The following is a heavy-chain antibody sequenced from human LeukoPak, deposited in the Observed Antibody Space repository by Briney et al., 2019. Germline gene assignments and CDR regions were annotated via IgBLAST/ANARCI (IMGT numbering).Heavy chain of an antibody. CDR1: GGSISSSSYY. Sequence: SETLSLTCTVSGGSISSSSYYWGWIRQPPGKGLEWIGSIYYSGSTYYNPSLKSRVTISIDTSKNQFSLKLNSVTAADTAMYYCAKSGGYGLIDYWGQGTLVTVSS. CDR3: AKSGGYGLIDY. J-gene: IGHJ4*02. V-gene: IGHV4-39*01. CDR2: IYYSGST. D-gene: IGHD1-26*01.